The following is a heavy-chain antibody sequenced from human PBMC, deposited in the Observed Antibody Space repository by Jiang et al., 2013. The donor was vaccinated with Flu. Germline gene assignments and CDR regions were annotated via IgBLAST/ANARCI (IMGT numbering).Heavy chain of an antibody. J-gene: IGHJ3*02. CDR3: ARIPPGHDGFDI. CDR1: GFSLSRSGMS. V-gene: IGHV2-70*11. Sequence: KPTQTLTLTCIFSGFSLSRSGMSLSWLRQPPGKALEWLARIDWDDDRYYSSSLETRLTISKDTSKNQLVLTMTNMDTVDTATYYCARIPPGHDGFDIWGPRDNGHRLF. CDR2: IDWDDDR. D-gene: IGHD5-12*01.